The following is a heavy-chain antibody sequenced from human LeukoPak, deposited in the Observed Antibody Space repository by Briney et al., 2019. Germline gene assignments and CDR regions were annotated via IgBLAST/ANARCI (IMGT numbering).Heavy chain of an antibody. D-gene: IGHD2-21*01. CDR3: ARRRLGHAFDI. Sequence: SETLSLTCTVSGGSISSTSCYWGCIRQPPGKGLEWIGTISYSGISYYNPSLESRVTISVDTSKNHFSLRVSPVTAADTAVYYCARRRLGHAFDIWGQGTMVTVSS. CDR1: GGSISSTSCY. CDR2: ISYSGIS. J-gene: IGHJ3*02. V-gene: IGHV4-39*02.